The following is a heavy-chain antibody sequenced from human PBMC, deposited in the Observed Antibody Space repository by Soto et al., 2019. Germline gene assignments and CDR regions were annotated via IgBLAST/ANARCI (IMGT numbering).Heavy chain of an antibody. CDR1: GGSISSYY. J-gene: IGHJ4*01. CDR2: IYYSGST. V-gene: IGHV4-59*08. D-gene: IGHD1-1*01. Sequence: SETLSLTCTVSGGSISSYYWSWIRQPPGKGLEWIGYIYYSGSTNYNPSLKRRVTISVDTSKNQFSLKLSSVTAADTAVYYCTTGGDASKTGYWCQGTLVPISS. CDR3: TTGGDASKTGY.